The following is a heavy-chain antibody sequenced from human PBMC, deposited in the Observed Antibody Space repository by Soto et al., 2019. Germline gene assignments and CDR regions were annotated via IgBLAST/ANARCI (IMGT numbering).Heavy chain of an antibody. CDR2: IWYDGSNK. V-gene: IGHV3-33*01. CDR1: GFTFSSYG. D-gene: IGHD1-1*01. Sequence: GGSLRLSCAASGFTFSSYGMHWVRQAPGKGLEWVAVIWYDGSNKYYADSVKGRFTISRDNSKNTLYLQMNSLRAEDTAVYYCARGRDGTYLDYWGQGTLVTVSS. J-gene: IGHJ4*02. CDR3: ARGRDGTYLDY.